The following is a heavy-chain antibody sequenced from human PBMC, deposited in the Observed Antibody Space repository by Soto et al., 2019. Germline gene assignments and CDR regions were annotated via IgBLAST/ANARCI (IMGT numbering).Heavy chain of an antibody. CDR2: IWYDGSNK. CDR3: ARDLAVAGFGY. V-gene: IGHV3-33*01. J-gene: IGHJ4*02. Sequence: QVQLVKSGGGVVQPGRSLRLSCAAPGFTFSSYGMHWVRRAPGKGLEWVAVIWYDGSNKYYADSVKGRFTISRDNSKNTLYLQMNSLRAENTAVYYCARDLAVAGFGYWGQGTLVTVSS. D-gene: IGHD6-19*01. CDR1: GFTFSSYG.